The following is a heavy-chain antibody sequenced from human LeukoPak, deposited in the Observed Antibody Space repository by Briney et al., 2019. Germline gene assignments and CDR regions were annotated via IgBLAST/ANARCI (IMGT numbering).Heavy chain of an antibody. Sequence: SETLSLTCTVSGGSISSYYWSWVRQPPGKGLEWIGYIYYSGSNSYNPALKRGVNISVNTSKKQFSLKLSSVTAADTAFYYCARYIVSYPHDAFDIWGQGTMVTVSS. CDR3: ARYIVSYPHDAFDI. D-gene: IGHD1-26*01. V-gene: IGHV4-59*01. J-gene: IGHJ3*02. CDR2: IYYSGSN. CDR1: GGSISSYY.